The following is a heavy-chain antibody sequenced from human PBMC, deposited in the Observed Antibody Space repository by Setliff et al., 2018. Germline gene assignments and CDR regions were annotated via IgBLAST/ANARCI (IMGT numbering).Heavy chain of an antibody. CDR2: IIQDGSET. D-gene: IGHD1-26*01. CDR1: GFTLSNYW. Sequence: GGSLRLSCEASGFTLSNYWMQWVRQAPGKGLEWVANIIQDGSETYYVDSVNGRFIISRDNAKNSLYLQMNSLRAEDTALYYCARGVGATEYYYMDVWGKGTTVTVSS. V-gene: IGHV3-7*03. CDR3: ARGVGATEYYYMDV. J-gene: IGHJ6*03.